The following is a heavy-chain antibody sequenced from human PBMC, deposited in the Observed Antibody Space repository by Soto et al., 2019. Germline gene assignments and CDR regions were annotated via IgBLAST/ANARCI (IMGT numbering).Heavy chain of an antibody. CDR3: ANKWESRDY. J-gene: IGHJ4*02. V-gene: IGHV3-30*18. CDR2: ISYDGSNK. CDR1: GFTFSSYG. D-gene: IGHD1-26*01. Sequence: QVQLVESGGGVVQPGRSLRLSCAASGFTFSSYGMHWVRQAPGKGLEWVAVISYDGSNKYYADSVKGRFTISRDNSKNTLYLKMNSLRAEDTAVYYCANKWESRDYWGQGTLVTVSS.